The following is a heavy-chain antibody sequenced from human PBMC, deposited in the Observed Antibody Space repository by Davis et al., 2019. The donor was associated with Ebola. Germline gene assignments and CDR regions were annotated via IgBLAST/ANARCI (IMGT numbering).Heavy chain of an antibody. J-gene: IGHJ4*02. D-gene: IGHD5-24*01. CDR1: GGSFGSDY. CDR3: VRGSDAYKTGY. CDR2: ISTGGRT. V-gene: IGHV4-59*01. Sequence: MPSETLSLTCRVSGGSFGSDYMSWIRQSPGKGLEWIAFISTGGRTIYNPSLRGRVTISIDTSKNQFSLEVRSVTAADTAFYYCVRGSDAYKTGYWGQGTLVTVSS.